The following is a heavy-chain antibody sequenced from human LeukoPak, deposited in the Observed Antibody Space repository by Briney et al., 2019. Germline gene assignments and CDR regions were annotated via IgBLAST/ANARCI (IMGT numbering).Heavy chain of an antibody. J-gene: IGHJ6*02. V-gene: IGHV4-59*01. CDR1: GGSMRSYY. Sequence: SETLSLTCSVSGGSMRSYYWGWIRQPPGKGLEWIGYIHYSGSTNYSPSLKSRVTISVDTSKNQFSLKLSSVTAADTAVYYCARLDVWGQGTTVTVSS. CDR2: IHYSGST. CDR3: ARLDV.